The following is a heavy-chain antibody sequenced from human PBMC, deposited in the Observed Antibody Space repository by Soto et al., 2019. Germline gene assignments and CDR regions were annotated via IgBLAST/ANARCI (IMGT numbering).Heavy chain of an antibody. Sequence: ASVKVSCKASGYTFTSYDINWVRQATGQGLEWMGWMNPNSGNTGYAQKFQGRVTMTRNTSISTAYMELSSLRSEDTAVYYCATVGYLSSTSCYSTRLPYYYGMDVWGQGTPVTVSS. CDR1: GYTFTSYD. J-gene: IGHJ6*02. CDR3: ATVGYLSSTSCYSTRLPYYYGMDV. CDR2: MNPNSGNT. D-gene: IGHD2-2*01. V-gene: IGHV1-8*01.